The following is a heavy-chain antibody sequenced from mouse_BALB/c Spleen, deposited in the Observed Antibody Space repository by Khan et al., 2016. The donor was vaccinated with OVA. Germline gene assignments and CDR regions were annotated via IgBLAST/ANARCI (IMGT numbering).Heavy chain of an antibody. V-gene: IGHV9-1*02. D-gene: IGHD6-2*01. CDR1: GYTFTNYG. Sequence: QIQLVQSGPELKKPGETVKISCKASGYTFTNYGMNWVKQAPGKGLKWMGWINTYTGAPTYAADFKGRFVFSLETSASTAYLQISILKNEDMTTYFCARISSSWYSDVWGAGTTVTVSS. CDR2: INTYTGAP. J-gene: IGHJ1*01. CDR3: ARISSSWYSDV.